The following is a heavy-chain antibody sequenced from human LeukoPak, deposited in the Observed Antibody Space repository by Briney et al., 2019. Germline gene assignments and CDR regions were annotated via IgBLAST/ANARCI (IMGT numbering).Heavy chain of an antibody. CDR2: IYYSGST. Sequence: PSQTLSLTCTVSGGSISSGGYYWSWIRQHPGKGLEWIGYIYYSGSTYCNPSLKSRVTISVDTSKNQFSLKLSSVTAADTAVYYCARAPRGSGSYHGNAFDYWGQGTLVTVSS. CDR1: GGSISSGGYY. CDR3: ARAPRGSGSYHGNAFDY. J-gene: IGHJ4*02. V-gene: IGHV4-31*03. D-gene: IGHD3-10*01.